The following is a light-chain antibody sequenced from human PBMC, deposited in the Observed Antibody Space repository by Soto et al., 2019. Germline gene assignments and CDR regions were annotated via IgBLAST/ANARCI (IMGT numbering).Light chain of an antibody. CDR2: KVS. Sequence: DVVVTQSPLSLPVTLGQPASISCRSSQSLVYTNGNTYLAWFQQRPGQSPRRLIYKVSIRDSGVPDRFSGSGSGTEFTLTIMRVEADDVGVYYCMQRTLQRRTFGQGTTVDIK. CDR1: QSLVYTNGNTY. J-gene: IGKJ1*01. CDR3: MQRTLQRRT. V-gene: IGKV2-30*01.